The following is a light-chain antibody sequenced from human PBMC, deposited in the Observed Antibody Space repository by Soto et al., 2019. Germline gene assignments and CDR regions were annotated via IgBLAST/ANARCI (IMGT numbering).Light chain of an antibody. Sequence: QSALTQPASVSGSPGQSITISCTGTSSDLGSFNFVSWYQLHPGKAPKLIIYEVAERPSGVSLRFSGSKSGNTASLTISGLQGEDEDDYYCCSYEDSGKAVFGGGTKLTVL. CDR3: CSYEDSGKAV. CDR1: SSDLGSFNF. J-gene: IGLJ2*01. CDR2: EVA. V-gene: IGLV2-23*02.